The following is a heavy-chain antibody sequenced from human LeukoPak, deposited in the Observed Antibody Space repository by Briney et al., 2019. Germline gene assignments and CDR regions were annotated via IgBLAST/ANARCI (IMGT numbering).Heavy chain of an antibody. Sequence: SETLSLTCTVSGGSISSSSYYWGWIRQPPGKGLEWIGYIYYSGSTYYNPSLKSRVTISVDTSKNQFSLKLSSVTAADTAVYYCARDPSPLDAFDIWGQGTMVTVSS. CDR2: IYYSGST. V-gene: IGHV4-31*03. CDR3: ARDPSPLDAFDI. J-gene: IGHJ3*02. CDR1: GGSISSSSYY.